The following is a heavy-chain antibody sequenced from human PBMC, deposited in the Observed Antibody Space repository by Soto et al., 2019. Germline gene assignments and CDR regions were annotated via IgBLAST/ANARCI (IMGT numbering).Heavy chain of an antibody. CDR1: GGSISSYY. CDR3: ARSGEGYDPVVSFS. Sequence: QVQLQESGPGLVKPSETLSLTCTVSGGSISSYYWSWIRQPPGKGLEWIGYIYYSGSTNYHPSLKSRVTIPVHTPXNQFSLKLSSVTAADTAVYYCARSGEGYDPVVSFSWGQGTLVTVSS. CDR2: IYYSGST. D-gene: IGHD5-12*01. J-gene: IGHJ5*02. V-gene: IGHV4-59*01.